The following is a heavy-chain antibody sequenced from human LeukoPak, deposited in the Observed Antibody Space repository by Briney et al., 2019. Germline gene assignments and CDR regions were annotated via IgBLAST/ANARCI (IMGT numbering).Heavy chain of an antibody. CDR3: ARVWGEAPSYAFDI. J-gene: IGHJ3*02. Sequence: GESLKISCKGSGYSFTSYWISWVRQAPGQGLEWMGWISAYNGYSNYAQKLQGRVTMTTGTSTSTAYMELRSLRSDDTAVYYCARVWGEAPSYAFDIWGRGTMVTVSS. CDR1: GYSFTSYW. V-gene: IGHV1-18*04. CDR2: ISAYNGYS. D-gene: IGHD3-16*01.